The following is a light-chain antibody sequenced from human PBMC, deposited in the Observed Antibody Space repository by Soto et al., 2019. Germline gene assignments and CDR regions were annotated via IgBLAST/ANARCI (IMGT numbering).Light chain of an antibody. V-gene: IGKV1-5*01. CDR3: QQLLSYPIT. Sequence: DIQMTQSPSTLSASVGDRVTITCRASQSISSWLAWYQQKPGKAPKLLIYAASTLQSGVPLRFSGSGSGTSFNLTISSLQPEDFATYYCQQLLSYPITCGQGTRLEIK. J-gene: IGKJ5*01. CDR2: AAS. CDR1: QSISSW.